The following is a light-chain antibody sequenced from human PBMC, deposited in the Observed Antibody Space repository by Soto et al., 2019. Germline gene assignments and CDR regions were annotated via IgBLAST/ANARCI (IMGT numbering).Light chain of an antibody. CDR1: QRIKSN. CDR3: QQYNNWPPRYT. V-gene: IGKV3-15*01. CDR2: GAS. J-gene: IGKJ2*01. Sequence: ETVMTQSPATLSVSPGEKPTFPCGASQRIKSNLPCYQQKPGQPPSLPIYGASTRATGIPARFSGSGSGTEFTLTISSLQSEDFAVYYCQQYNNWPPRYTFGQGTKLEIK.